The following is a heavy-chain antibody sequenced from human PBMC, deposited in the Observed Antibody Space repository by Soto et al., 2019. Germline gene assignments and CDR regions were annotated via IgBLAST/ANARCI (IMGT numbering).Heavy chain of an antibody. J-gene: IGHJ6*02. CDR3: ARLNLWFGETDYYYYGMDV. CDR2: IEPSDSYT. Sequence: GESLKISCKGSGYSFTSYWISWVRQMPGKGLEGMGRIEPSDSYTNYSPSFQGHVTISADKSISTASLQWRSLKASDTAMYYCARLNLWFGETDYYYYGMDVWGQGTTVTVSS. V-gene: IGHV5-10-1*01. D-gene: IGHD3-10*01. CDR1: GYSFTSYW.